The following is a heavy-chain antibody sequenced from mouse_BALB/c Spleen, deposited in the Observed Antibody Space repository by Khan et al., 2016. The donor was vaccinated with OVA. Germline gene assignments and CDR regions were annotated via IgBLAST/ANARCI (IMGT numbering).Heavy chain of an antibody. D-gene: IGHD1-3*01. V-gene: IGHV2-9*02. CDR1: GFSLPSYG. CDR3: ARLEDI. J-gene: IGHJ2*01. Sequence: QVPLKASGPGLVAPSQSLSITCPVSGFSLPSYGVHWVRQPPGKGLEWLGVIWAGGSTNYISALMSRLSISKANSKSQVFLKMNSLQTDDTAMYYCARLEDIWGQGTTVTVSS. CDR2: IWAGGST.